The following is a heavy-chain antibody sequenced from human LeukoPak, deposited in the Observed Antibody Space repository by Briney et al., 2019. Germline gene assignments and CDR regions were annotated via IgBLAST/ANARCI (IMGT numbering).Heavy chain of an antibody. CDR2: ISYDGSNK. V-gene: IGHV3-30*04. D-gene: IGHD1-1*01. CDR3: ASGVPPEY. Sequence: PGRSLRLSCAASGFTFSSYAMHWVRQAPGKGLEWVAVISYDGSNKYYADSVKGRFTISRDNSKNTLYLQMSSLRAEDTAVYYCASGVPPEYWGQGTLVTVSS. J-gene: IGHJ4*02. CDR1: GFTFSSYA.